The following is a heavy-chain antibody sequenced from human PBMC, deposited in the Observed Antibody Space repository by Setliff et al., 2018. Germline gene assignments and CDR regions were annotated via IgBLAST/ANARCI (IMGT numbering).Heavy chain of an antibody. CDR3: ARDRTYYGSGTYTRYFDY. CDR1: GGSISSYY. D-gene: IGHD3-10*01. J-gene: IGHJ4*02. CDR2: IYYSGST. V-gene: IGHV4-59*01. Sequence: PSETLSLTCTVSGGSISSYYWSWIRQPPGKGLEWIGYIYYSGSTKSNPSLKSRVTMSVDTSKNQFSLKLNSVTAADTAVYYCARDRTYYGSGTYTRYFDYWGQGTLVTVSS.